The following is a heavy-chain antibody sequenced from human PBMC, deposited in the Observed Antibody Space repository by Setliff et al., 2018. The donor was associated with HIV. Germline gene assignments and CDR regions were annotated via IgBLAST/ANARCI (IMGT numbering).Heavy chain of an antibody. Sequence: SETLSLTCTVSGDSISSSIYYWGWVRQPPGKGLEWIGGIYYTGSPFYNPSLKSRVTISVDTSKNQFSLKLSSVTAADTAVYYCARGRSRWTYYNYYYMDVWGKGTTVTVSS. CDR1: GDSISSSIYY. CDR2: IYYTGSP. CDR3: ARGRSRWTYYNYYYMDV. J-gene: IGHJ6*03. D-gene: IGHD6-13*01. V-gene: IGHV4-39*07.